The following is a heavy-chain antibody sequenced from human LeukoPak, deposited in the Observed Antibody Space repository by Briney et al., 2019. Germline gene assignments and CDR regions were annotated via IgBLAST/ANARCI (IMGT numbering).Heavy chain of an antibody. CDR1: GFTFSGYG. Sequence: GGSLRLSCATSGFTFSGYGMNWVRQAPGKGLEWVSGISNGGGNTYYADSVKGRFTISRDNSKNTLYLQMNSLRSEDTAVYYCARALNLYGNYYYMDVWGKGTTVTVSS. CDR2: ISNGGGNT. D-gene: IGHD4-17*01. CDR3: ARALNLYGNYYYMDV. V-gene: IGHV3-23*01. J-gene: IGHJ6*03.